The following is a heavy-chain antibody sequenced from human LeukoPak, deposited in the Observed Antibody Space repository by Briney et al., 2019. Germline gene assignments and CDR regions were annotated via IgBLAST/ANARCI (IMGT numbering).Heavy chain of an antibody. CDR3: ARVHPGYKSAFLRAFDM. V-gene: IGHV1-8*03. D-gene: IGHD1-14*01. Sequence: ASVKVSCKASGYTFTSLDISWVRQANGQGLEWLGWMNPKNGNTGYAQKFRGRVTIARDTSESIAYMELSGLRSDDTAVYYCARVHPGYKSAFLRAFDMWGQGTMVIVSS. J-gene: IGHJ3*02. CDR2: MNPKNGNT. CDR1: GYTFTSLD.